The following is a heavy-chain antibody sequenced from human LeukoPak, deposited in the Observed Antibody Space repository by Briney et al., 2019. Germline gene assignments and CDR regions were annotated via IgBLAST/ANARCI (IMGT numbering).Heavy chain of an antibody. Sequence: SETLSLTCTVSGGSINSADYYWSWIRQHPGKGLEWIGYIYYSGSRYYNPSLKSRVSISIDTSKNQFSLNLSSVTAADTAVYYCTRDLGGDGFNLRNWFDPWGQGTLVTVSS. CDR3: TRDLGGDGFNLRNWFDP. V-gene: IGHV4-31*03. J-gene: IGHJ5*02. CDR2: IYYSGSR. D-gene: IGHD5-24*01. CDR1: GGSINSADYY.